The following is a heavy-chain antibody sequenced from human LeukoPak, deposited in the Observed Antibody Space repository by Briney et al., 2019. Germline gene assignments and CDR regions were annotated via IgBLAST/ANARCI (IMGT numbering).Heavy chain of an antibody. Sequence: ASVKVSCKASGYTFTGYFMHWVRQAPGQRPEWMGWINPNSGGTNYAQKLQGRVTMTTDTSTSTAYMELRSLRSDDTAVYYCARLGYSYGLYYFDYWGQGTLVTVSS. CDR3: ARLGYSYGLYYFDY. D-gene: IGHD5-18*01. J-gene: IGHJ4*02. CDR2: INPNSGGT. CDR1: GYTFTGYF. V-gene: IGHV1-2*02.